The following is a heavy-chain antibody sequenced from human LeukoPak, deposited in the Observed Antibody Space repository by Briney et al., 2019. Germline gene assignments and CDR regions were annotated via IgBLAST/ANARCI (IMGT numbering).Heavy chain of an antibody. CDR3: ARDSSGYYNNWFDP. V-gene: IGHV4-59*01. J-gene: IGHJ5*02. CDR1: GGSIRSYY. CDR2: IYYSGST. D-gene: IGHD3-22*01. Sequence: KASETLSLTCTVSGGSIRSYYWSWIRQPPGKGLEWIGYIYYSGSTNYNPSLKSRVTISVDTSKNQFSLKLSSVTAADTAVYYCARDSSGYYNNWFDPWGQGTLVTVSS.